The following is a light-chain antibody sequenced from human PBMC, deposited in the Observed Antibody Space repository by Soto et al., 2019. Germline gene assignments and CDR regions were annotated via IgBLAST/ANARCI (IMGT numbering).Light chain of an antibody. CDR2: DVN. V-gene: IGLV2-11*01. Sequence: QSALTQPRSVSGSPGQSVTISCTGTSSDVGGYNYVSWYQQHPGKAPKLMIYDVNKRPSGVPDRFSGSKSGNTASLTISGLHAEDEVDYYCCSYAGDYTLVFGGGTKLPS. CDR3: CSYAGDYTLV. J-gene: IGLJ2*01. CDR1: SSDVGGYNY.